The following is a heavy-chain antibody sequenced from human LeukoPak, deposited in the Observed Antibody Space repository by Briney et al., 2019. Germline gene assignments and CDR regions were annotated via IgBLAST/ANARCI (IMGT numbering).Heavy chain of an antibody. D-gene: IGHD2-15*01. CDR3: AKLPLGVAGYYYYMDV. V-gene: IGHV3-23*01. J-gene: IGHJ6*03. Sequence: PGGSLRLSCAASGFTFSSYAVSWVRQAPGKGLEWVSAISGSGGSTYYADSVKGRFTISRDNSKNTLYLQMNSLRAEDTAVYYCAKLPLGVAGYYYYMDVWGKGTTVNVSS. CDR2: ISGSGGST. CDR1: GFTFSSYA.